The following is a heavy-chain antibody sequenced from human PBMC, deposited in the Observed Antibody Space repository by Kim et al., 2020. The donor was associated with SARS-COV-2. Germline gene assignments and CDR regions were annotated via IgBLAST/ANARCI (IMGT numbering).Heavy chain of an antibody. Sequence: GGSLRLSCAASGFTFSSYSMNWVRQAPGKGLEWVSSISSSSSYIYYADSVKGRFTISRDNAKNSLYLQMNSLRAEDTAVYYCARLGITGLDGAFDIWGQGTMVTVSS. V-gene: IGHV3-21*01. CDR1: GFTFSSYS. D-gene: IGHD1-20*01. CDR2: ISSSSSYI. CDR3: ARLGITGLDGAFDI. J-gene: IGHJ3*02.